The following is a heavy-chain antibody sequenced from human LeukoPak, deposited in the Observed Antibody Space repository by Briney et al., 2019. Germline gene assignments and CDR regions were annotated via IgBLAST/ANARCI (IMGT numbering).Heavy chain of an antibody. D-gene: IGHD2-15*01. CDR1: GFTFSSYA. CDR3: AKPGDGCSGGSCYYFDY. J-gene: IGHJ4*02. V-gene: IGHV3-23*01. Sequence: GGSLRLSCAASGFTFSSYAMSWARQARGKGVEWISGISGSGGNTYYADSVKGRFTISRDISKNTLYLQMNSLRGEDTAVYYCAKPGDGCSGGSCYYFDYWGQGTLVTVSS. CDR2: ISGSGGNT.